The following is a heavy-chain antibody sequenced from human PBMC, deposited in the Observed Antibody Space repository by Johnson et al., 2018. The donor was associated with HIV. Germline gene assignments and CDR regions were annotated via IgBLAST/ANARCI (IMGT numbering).Heavy chain of an antibody. J-gene: IGHJ3*02. V-gene: IGHV3-30-3*01. CDR2: ISYDGSNK. D-gene: IGHD7-27*01. CDR3: AGAWGDLAPDAFDI. CDR1: GFSFSSYA. Sequence: QVQLVESGGGVVQPGGSLRLSCVASGFSFSSYAMHWVRQAPGKGLEWVAVISYDGSNKYYADSVKGRFTISRDNSKNTLFLQMNSLRAGDTAVYYCAGAWGDLAPDAFDIWGLGTMVTVSS.